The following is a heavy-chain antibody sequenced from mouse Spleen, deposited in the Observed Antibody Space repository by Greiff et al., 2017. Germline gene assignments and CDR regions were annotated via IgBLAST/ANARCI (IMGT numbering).Heavy chain of an antibody. CDR1: GYTFTSYW. CDR3: ASWGLRRWFAY. Sequence: VQVVESGAELAKPGASVKMSCKASGYTFTSYWMHWVKQRPGQGLEWIGYINPSTGYTEYNQKFKDKATLTADKSSSTAYMQLSSLTSEDSAVYYCASWGLRRWFAYWGQGTLVTVSA. CDR2: INPSTGYT. D-gene: IGHD2-4*01. J-gene: IGHJ3*01. V-gene: IGHV1-7*01.